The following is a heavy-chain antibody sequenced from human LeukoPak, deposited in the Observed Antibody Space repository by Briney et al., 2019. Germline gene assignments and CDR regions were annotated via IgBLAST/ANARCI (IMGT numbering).Heavy chain of an antibody. Sequence: GGSLRLSCAASGFTFSDYSMEWVRQAPGKGLEWISYISSTSTTIYYADSVRGRFTTSRDNAKNSLYLQMNSLRAEDTAVYYCARGCGLHLSPAPSYYDSRCRYFDAWGQGTLVTVSS. CDR2: ISSTSTTI. V-gene: IGHV3-48*04. CDR3: ARGCGLHLSPAPSYYDSRCRYFDA. CDR1: GFTFSDYS. D-gene: IGHD3-22*01. J-gene: IGHJ4*02.